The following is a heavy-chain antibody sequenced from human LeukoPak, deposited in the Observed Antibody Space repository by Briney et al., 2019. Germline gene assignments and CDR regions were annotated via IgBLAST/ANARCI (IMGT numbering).Heavy chain of an antibody. D-gene: IGHD3-9*01. Sequence: PSETLSLTCTVSGDSISSGDYYWSWIRQPAGKGLEWIGYIYYTGSTNYNSSLKSRVTISVDTSKNQFSLKLSSVTAADTAVYYCARSNTTPTLRYFDWFGGGGFDPWGQGTLVTVSS. CDR1: GDSISSGDYY. CDR3: ARSNTTPTLRYFDWFGGGGFDP. CDR2: IYYTGST. V-gene: IGHV4-61*10. J-gene: IGHJ5*02.